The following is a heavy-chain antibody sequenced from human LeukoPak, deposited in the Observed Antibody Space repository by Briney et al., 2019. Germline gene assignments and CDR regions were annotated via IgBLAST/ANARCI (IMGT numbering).Heavy chain of an antibody. Sequence: GGSLRLSCAASGFTFSSYWMHWVRQAPGKGLVWVSRINSDGSSTSYADSVKGRFTISRDNAKNTLYLQMNSLRAEDTAVYYCAREYYDSSCYNWGQGTLVTVSS. CDR3: AREYYDSSCYN. J-gene: IGHJ4*02. CDR1: GFTFSSYW. CDR2: INSDGSST. V-gene: IGHV3-74*01. D-gene: IGHD3-22*01.